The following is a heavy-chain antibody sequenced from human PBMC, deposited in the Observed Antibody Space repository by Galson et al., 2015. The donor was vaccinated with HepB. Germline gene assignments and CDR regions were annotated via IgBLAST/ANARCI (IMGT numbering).Heavy chain of an antibody. V-gene: IGHV1-58*02. CDR1: GFTFTSSA. D-gene: IGHD4-17*01. CDR2: IVVGSGNT. Sequence: SVKVSCKASGFTFTSSAMQWVRQARGQRLEWIRWIVVGSGNTNYAQKFQERVTITRDMSTSTAYMELSSLRSEDTAVYYCAADPRRVHHGDYVYGMDVWGQGTTVTVSS. J-gene: IGHJ6*02. CDR3: AADPRRVHHGDYVYGMDV.